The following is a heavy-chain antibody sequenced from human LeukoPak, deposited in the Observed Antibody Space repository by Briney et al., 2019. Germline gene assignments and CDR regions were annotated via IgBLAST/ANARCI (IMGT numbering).Heavy chain of an antibody. CDR2: IDSSSSYI. J-gene: IGHJ4*02. D-gene: IGHD2-2*01. V-gene: IGHV3-21*01. Sequence: GGSLRLSCAATGFTFSSYSMNWVRQAPGKGLEWVSSIDSSSSYIYYADSVKGRFTNSRDNAKNSLYLQMNSLRAEDTAVYYCVAQIIVVPAATDWGQGTLVTVSS. CDR1: GFTFSSYS. CDR3: VAQIIVVPAATD.